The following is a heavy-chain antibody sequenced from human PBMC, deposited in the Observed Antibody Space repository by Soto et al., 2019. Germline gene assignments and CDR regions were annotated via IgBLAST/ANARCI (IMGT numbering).Heavy chain of an antibody. V-gene: IGHV1-69*13. CDR3: ATITIFGVVDRRALYYYYGMDV. Sequence: SVKVSCKASGGTFSSYAISWVRQAPGQGLEWMGGIIPIFGTANYAQKFQGRVTITADESTSTAYMELSSLRSEDTAVYYCATITIFGVVDRRALYYYYGMDVWGQGTTVTGSS. CDR2: IIPIFGTA. D-gene: IGHD3-3*01. CDR1: GGTFSSYA. J-gene: IGHJ6*02.